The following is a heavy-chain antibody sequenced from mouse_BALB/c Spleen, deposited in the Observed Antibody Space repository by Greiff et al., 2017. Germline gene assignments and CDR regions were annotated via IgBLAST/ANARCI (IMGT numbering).Heavy chain of an antibody. CDR1: GFTFSSFG. CDR3: ARGDYYDYDGGFAY. CDR2: ISSGSSTI. Sequence: EVKLQESGGGLVQPGGSRKLSCAASGFTFSSFGMHWVRQAPEKGLEWVAYISSGSSTIYYADTVKGRFTISRDNPKNTLFLQMTSLRSEDTAMYYCARGDYYDYDGGFAYWGQGTLVTVSA. V-gene: IGHV5-17*02. D-gene: IGHD2-4*01. J-gene: IGHJ3*01.